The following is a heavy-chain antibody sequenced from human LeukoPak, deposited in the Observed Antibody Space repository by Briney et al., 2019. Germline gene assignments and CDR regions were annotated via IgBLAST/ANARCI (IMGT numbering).Heavy chain of an antibody. J-gene: IGHJ4*02. CDR3: ARHTASRWIQLWPKGAFDY. Sequence: SETLSLTCAVYGGSFSGYYWSWIRQPPGKGLEWIGEINHSGSTNYNPSLKSRVTISVDTSKNQFSLKLSSVTAADTAVYYCARHTASRWIQLWPKGAFDYWGQGTLVTVSS. CDR1: GGSFSGYY. V-gene: IGHV4-34*01. CDR2: INHSGST. D-gene: IGHD5-18*01.